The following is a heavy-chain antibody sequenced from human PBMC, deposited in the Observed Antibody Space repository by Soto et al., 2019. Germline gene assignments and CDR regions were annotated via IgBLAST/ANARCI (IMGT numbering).Heavy chain of an antibody. J-gene: IGHJ6*02. V-gene: IGHV1-3*01. CDR1: GYTFTSYA. D-gene: IGHD3-22*01. Sequence: ASVKVSCKASGYTFTSYAMHWVRQAPGQRLEWMGWINAGNGNTKYSQKFQGRVTITRDTSASTAYMELSSLRSEDTAVYYCARCYYYDSSGYYRAPMDVWGQGTTVTVSS. CDR2: INAGNGNT. CDR3: ARCYYYDSSGYYRAPMDV.